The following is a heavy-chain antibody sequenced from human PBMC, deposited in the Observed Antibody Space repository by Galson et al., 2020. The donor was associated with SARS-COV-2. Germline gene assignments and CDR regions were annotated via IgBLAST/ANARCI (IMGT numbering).Heavy chain of an antibody. CDR2: ITVYNGKT. D-gene: IGHD2-2*01. CDR3: ARGYCTATSCYAFDY. J-gene: IGHJ4*02. CDR1: GYTFISYG. Sequence: GESLKISCKASGYTFISYGVNWVRQAPGQGLEWMGWITVYNGKTNYAQKLQDRVTMTTDTSTSTAYMELRSLRSDDTAVYYCARGYCTATSCYAFDYWGQGTLVTVSS. V-gene: IGHV1-18*01.